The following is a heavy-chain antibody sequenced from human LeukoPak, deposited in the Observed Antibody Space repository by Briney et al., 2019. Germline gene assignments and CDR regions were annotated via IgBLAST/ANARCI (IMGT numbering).Heavy chain of an antibody. CDR1: GGSMSNVY. Sequence: SETLSLTCTVSGGSMSNVYWSCIRQPPGQGLEWLASIYYSGTPTYNPSLNRRGTISIDTSKNQFSLKLTSVTAADTAVYYCARTIVVVPAAAFYFDYWGQGTLVTVSS. D-gene: IGHD2-2*01. CDR2: IYYSGTP. V-gene: IGHV4-59*01. CDR3: ARTIVVVPAAAFYFDY. J-gene: IGHJ4*02.